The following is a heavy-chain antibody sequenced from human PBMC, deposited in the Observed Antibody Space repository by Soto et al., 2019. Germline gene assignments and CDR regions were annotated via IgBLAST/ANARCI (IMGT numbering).Heavy chain of an antibody. CDR3: ARGFGVVISNWFDP. CDR2: ISAYNGNT. J-gene: IGHJ5*02. V-gene: IGHV1-18*01. CDR1: CYTFTSYG. D-gene: IGHD3-3*01. Sequence: SVTVSCKASCYTFTSYGISWVRQAPGQGLEWMGWISAYNGNTNYAQKLQGRVTMTTDTSTSTAYMELRSLRSDDTAVYYCARGFGVVISNWFDPWGQGTLVTVSS.